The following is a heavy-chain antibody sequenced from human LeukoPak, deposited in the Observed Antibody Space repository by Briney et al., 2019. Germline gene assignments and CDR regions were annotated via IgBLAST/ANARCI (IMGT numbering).Heavy chain of an antibody. D-gene: IGHD1-26*01. J-gene: IGHJ4*02. CDR3: AKGAARWELRS. CDR1: GFTFSSYW. CDR2: INSDGSST. Sequence: GGSLRLSCAASGFTFSSYWMHWVRQAPGKGLVWVSRINSDGSSTSYADSVKGRFTISRDNSKNTLYLEMNSLRAEDTAVYYCAKGAARWELRSWGQGTLVTVSS. V-gene: IGHV3-74*01.